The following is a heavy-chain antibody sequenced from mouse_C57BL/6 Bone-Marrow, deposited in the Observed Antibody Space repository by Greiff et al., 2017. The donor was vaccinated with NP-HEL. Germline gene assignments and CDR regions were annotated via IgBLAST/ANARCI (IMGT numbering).Heavy chain of an antibody. CDR1: GFTFTDYY. Sequence: EVQLVESGGGLVQPGGSLSLSCAASGFTFTDYYMSWVRQPPGKALEWLGFIRNKANGYTTEYSASVKGRFTISRDNSQSILSLQMNALRAEDSATYYCARYTNLGAWFAYWGQGTLVTVSA. J-gene: IGHJ3*01. CDR3: ARYTNLGAWFAY. V-gene: IGHV7-3*01. CDR2: IRNKANGYTT. D-gene: IGHD3-3*01.